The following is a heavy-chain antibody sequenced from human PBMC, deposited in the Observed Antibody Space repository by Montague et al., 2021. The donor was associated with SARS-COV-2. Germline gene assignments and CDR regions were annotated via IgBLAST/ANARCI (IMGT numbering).Heavy chain of an antibody. CDR2: ITSTGEYI. V-gene: IGHV3-21*06. CDR1: GFIFSAYN. Sequence: SLRLSCATSGFIFSAYNMNWVRQAPGKGLEWVSSITSTGEYIYYADSMKGRFTMSRDNANNSLSLQLKSLSVEDTAVYYCVRDLDGDYRVFEYWGQGTLVTVSS. CDR3: VRDLDGDYRVFEY. D-gene: IGHD3-3*01. J-gene: IGHJ4*02.